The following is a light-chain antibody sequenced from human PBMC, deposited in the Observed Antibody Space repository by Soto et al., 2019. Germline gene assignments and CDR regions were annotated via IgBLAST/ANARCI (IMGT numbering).Light chain of an antibody. CDR2: DAS. CDR3: QQRSNWIT. CDR1: QSVSSY. J-gene: IGKJ5*01. V-gene: IGKV3-11*01. Sequence: EIVLTQSPATLSLSPGERATLSCRASQSVSSYLAWYQQKPGQAPRLLIYDASNRATGIPARFSGTGSGTEFPLTISSLEPEDFAAYHCQQRSNWITFGQRTRLEIK.